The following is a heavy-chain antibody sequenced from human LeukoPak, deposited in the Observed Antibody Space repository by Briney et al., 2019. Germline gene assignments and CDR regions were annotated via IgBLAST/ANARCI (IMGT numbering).Heavy chain of an antibody. D-gene: IGHD6-13*01. CDR3: ARGRGDSSSWYFDY. CDR1: GFTFSNFW. CDR2: VKQDGSEK. V-gene: IGHV3-7*01. J-gene: IGHJ4*02. Sequence: GSLRLSCAASGFTFSNFWMTWVRQASGKGLEWVANVKQDGSEKSCVDSVKGRFTISRDNAKNSLYLQMNSLRVEDTAVYYCARGRGDSSSWYFDYWGQGTLVTVSS.